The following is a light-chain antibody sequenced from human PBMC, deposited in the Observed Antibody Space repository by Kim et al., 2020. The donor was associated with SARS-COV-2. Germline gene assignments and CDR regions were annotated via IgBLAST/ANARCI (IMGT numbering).Light chain of an antibody. CDR3: SSYTSSSTLVV. V-gene: IGLV2-14*01. Sequence: QSITIPGTRTRSDVGGDNYVSWYQQHPGKAPKLMIYEVSNRPSGVSNRFSGSKSGNTASLTISGLQAEDEADYYCSSYTSSSTLVVFGGGTQLTVL. CDR1: RSDVGGDNY. J-gene: IGLJ2*01. CDR2: EVS.